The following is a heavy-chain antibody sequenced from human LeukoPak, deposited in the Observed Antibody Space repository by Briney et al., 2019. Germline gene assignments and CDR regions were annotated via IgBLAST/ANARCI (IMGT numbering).Heavy chain of an antibody. CDR2: IYSGGST. J-gene: IGHJ3*02. CDR1: GFTVSSNY. D-gene: IGHD6-13*01. CDR3: ARVRGSSWYDAFDI. V-gene: IGHV3-66*01. Sequence: GGSLRLSCAASGFTVSSNYMSWVRQAPGKGLEWVSVIYSGGSTYYADSVKGRFTISRDNSKNTLYLQMNSLRAEDTAVYYCARVRGSSWYDAFDIWGQGTMVTVSS.